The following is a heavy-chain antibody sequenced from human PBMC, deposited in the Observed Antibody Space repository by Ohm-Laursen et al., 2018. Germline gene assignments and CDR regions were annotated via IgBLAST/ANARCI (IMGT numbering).Heavy chain of an antibody. J-gene: IGHJ2*01. CDR1: GFTFSHYS. CDR3: ARPKQWLGYFDL. V-gene: IGHV3-48*04. D-gene: IGHD6-19*01. Sequence: GSLRLSCTASGFTFSHYSMNWVRQAPGKGPEWLSYISTSNTTIYYADSVNGRFTISRDNAKNSLYLQMNSLRVEDTAVYYCARPKQWLGYFDLWGRGTLVTVSS. CDR2: ISTSNTTI.